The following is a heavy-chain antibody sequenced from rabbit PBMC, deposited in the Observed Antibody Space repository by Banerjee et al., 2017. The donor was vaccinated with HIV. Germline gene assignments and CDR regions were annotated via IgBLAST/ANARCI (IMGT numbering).Heavy chain of an antibody. Sequence: QEQLEESGGDLVKPEGSLTLTCTASGFSFNNNYVMCWVRQAPGKGLEWIACINTGSGGTWYASWAKGRFTISKTSSTTVTLQMTSLTTADTATYFCARGSTRGNLWGQGTLVTVS. CDR3: ARGSTRGNL. CDR2: INTGSGGT. J-gene: IGHJ4*01. CDR1: GFSFNNNYV. D-gene: IGHD1-1*01. V-gene: IGHV1S45*01.